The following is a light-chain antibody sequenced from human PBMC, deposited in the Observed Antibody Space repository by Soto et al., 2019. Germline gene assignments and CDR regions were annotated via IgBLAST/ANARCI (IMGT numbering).Light chain of an antibody. CDR3: AAWDDSLSGQGVV. Sequence: QSVLTQPPSASGTPGQRVTISCSGSSSNIGVNYVYWFQQLPGTAPKVLIYRNNQRPSEVPDRFSASTSGTSASLAISGLRSEDDADYYCAAWDDSLSGQGVVFGGGTKLTVL. J-gene: IGLJ2*01. CDR2: RNN. V-gene: IGLV1-47*01. CDR1: SSNIGVNY.